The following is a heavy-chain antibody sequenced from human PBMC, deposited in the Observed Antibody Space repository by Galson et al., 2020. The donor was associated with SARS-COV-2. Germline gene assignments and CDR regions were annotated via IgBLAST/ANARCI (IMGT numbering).Heavy chain of an antibody. J-gene: IGHJ6*02. V-gene: IGHV4-30-2*05. CDR2: IYHSGST. CDR3: ARGNVLRYFDWLFRDYGMDV. Sequence: ASETLSLTCAVSGGSISSGGYSWSWIRQPPGKGLEWIGYIYHSGSTYYNPSLKSRVSISVDTSKNQFSLKLSSVTAADTAVYYCARGNVLRYFDWLFRDYGMDVWGQGTLVTVSS. D-gene: IGHD3-9*01. CDR1: GGSISSGGYS.